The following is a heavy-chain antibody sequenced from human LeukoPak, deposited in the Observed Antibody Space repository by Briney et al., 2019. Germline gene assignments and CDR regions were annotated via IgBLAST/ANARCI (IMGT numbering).Heavy chain of an antibody. CDR2: ISSSSSHI. V-gene: IGHV3-21*01. J-gene: IGHJ4*02. D-gene: IGHD3-22*01. Sequence: KTGGSLRLSCAASGFTFSSYSMNWVRQAPGKGLEWVSSISSSSSHIYYADSVKGRFTISRDNAKNSLYLQMNSLRAEDTAVYYCAREIIDYYDSSGPYWGQGTLVTVSS. CDR1: GFTFSSYS. CDR3: AREIIDYYDSSGPY.